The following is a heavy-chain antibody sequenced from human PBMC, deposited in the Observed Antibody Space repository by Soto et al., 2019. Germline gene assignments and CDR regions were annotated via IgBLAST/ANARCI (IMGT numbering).Heavy chain of an antibody. V-gene: IGHV4-59*01. CDR1: GGSISSYF. CDR2: IYYTGST. D-gene: IGHD6-13*01. CDR3: AREGVSSSWYNYYGMDV. Sequence: SETLSLTCTVSGGSISSYFWSWIRQPPGKGLEWIGYIYYTGSTNYNPSLKSRVTISVDTSKNQFSLQLSSVTAADTAVYYCAREGVSSSWYNYYGMDVWGQGTTVTVSS. J-gene: IGHJ6*02.